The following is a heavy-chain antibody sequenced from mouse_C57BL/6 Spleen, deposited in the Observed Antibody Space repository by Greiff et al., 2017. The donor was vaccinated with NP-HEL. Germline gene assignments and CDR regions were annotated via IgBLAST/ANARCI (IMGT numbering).Heavy chain of an antibody. D-gene: IGHD3-3*01. J-gene: IGHJ2*01. CDR1: GFSLTSYG. V-gene: IGHV2-5*01. CDR3: AKNSVPGPSYYFDY. CDR2: IWRGGST. Sequence: QVHVKQSGPGLVQPSQSLSITCTVSGFSLTSYGVHWVRQSPGKGLEWLGVIWRGGSTDYNAAFMSRLSITKDNSKSPVFFKMNSLQADDTAIYYCAKNSVPGPSYYFDYWGQGTTLTVSS.